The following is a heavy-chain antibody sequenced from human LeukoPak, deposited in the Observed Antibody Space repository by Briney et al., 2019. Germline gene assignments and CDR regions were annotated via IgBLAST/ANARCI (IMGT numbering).Heavy chain of an antibody. CDR1: GYTFTSYA. Sequence: ASVKVSCKASGYTFTSYAMHWVRQAPGQRLEWMGWINAGNGKTKYSHKFQGRVTITRDTSASTAYMELSSLRSEDTAVYYCAIDSGYDILTGTDWFDPWGQGTLVTVSS. CDR3: AIDSGYDILTGTDWFDP. D-gene: IGHD3-9*01. V-gene: IGHV1-3*01. J-gene: IGHJ5*02. CDR2: INAGNGKT.